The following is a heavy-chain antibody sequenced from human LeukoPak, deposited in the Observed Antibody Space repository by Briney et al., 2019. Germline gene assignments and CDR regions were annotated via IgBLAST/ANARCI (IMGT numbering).Heavy chain of an antibody. V-gene: IGHV1-18*01. CDR2: ISAYNGNT. D-gene: IGHD3-10*01. CDR1: GYTFTNYD. Sequence: ASVTVSCKPSGYTFTNYDISWVRQTPGQGLEWMGWISAYNGNTNYAQKFQGRVTITTDISTSTAYMELRSLRSDDTAVYYCARVGYTYGHRDAFDIWGQGTTVTVSS. CDR3: ARVGYTYGHRDAFDI. J-gene: IGHJ3*02.